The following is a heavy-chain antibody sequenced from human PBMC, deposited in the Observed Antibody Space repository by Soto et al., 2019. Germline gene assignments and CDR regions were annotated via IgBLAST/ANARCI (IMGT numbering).Heavy chain of an antibody. CDR3: ARASGGGVGTTSY. V-gene: IGHV1-18*01. Sequence: QVQLVQSGGEVKKPGASAKVSCKAFGYTVSNYGVSWVRQVPGQGLEWMGWISGYNGTTNYAQKFQGRVTLTTDTSTNTAYMELRSLRSDDTALYYCARASGGGVGTTSYWGQGTLVTVSS. CDR2: ISGYNGTT. D-gene: IGHD1-26*01. CDR1: GYTVSNYG. J-gene: IGHJ4*02.